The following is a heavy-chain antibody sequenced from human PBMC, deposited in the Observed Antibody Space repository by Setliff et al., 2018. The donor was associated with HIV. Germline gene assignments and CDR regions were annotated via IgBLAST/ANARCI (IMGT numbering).Heavy chain of an antibody. CDR2: INVGNGNT. J-gene: IGHJ5*02. D-gene: IGHD6-19*01. CDR1: GYTFLNYG. V-gene: IGHV1-18*01. CDR3: ASDSGMAVVGTWRRLDP. Sequence: ASVKVSCKASGYTFLNYGISWVRQTPGRGLEWMAWINVGNGNTKTARKLQGRVTMTTDTSTSTAHMELRNLRSDDTAVYYCASDSGMAVVGTWRRLDPWGQGTLVTVSS.